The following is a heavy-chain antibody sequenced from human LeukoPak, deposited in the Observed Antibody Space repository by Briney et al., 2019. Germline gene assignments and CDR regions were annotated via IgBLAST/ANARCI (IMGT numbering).Heavy chain of an antibody. Sequence: GGSLRLSCAATGFTFSSYAMSWVRQAPGKGLEWVSAISGSGGSTYYADSVKGRFTISRDNSKNTLYLQMNSLRAEDTAVYYCAKVGGGYQLLYDYFDYWGQGTLVTVSS. D-gene: IGHD2-2*02. CDR3: AKVGGGYQLLYDYFDY. CDR1: GFTFSSYA. CDR2: ISGSGGST. V-gene: IGHV3-23*01. J-gene: IGHJ4*02.